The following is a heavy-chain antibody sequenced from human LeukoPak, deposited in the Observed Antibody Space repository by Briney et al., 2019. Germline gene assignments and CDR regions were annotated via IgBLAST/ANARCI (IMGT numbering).Heavy chain of an antibody. J-gene: IGHJ4*02. CDR3: ARDGMHSIAVAGTEFDY. CDR2: ISAYNGNT. Sequence: ASVKVSCKASGYTFTSYGISWVRQAPGQGLEWMGWISAYNGNTNYAQKLQGGVTMTTDTSTSTAYMELRSLRSDDTAVYYCARDGMHSIAVAGTEFDYWGQGTLVTVSS. CDR1: GYTFTSYG. D-gene: IGHD6-19*01. V-gene: IGHV1-18*01.